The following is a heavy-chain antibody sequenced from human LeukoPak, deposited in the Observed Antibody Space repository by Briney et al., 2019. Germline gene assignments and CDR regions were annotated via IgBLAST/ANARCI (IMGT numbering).Heavy chain of an antibody. J-gene: IGHJ4*02. CDR1: GFTFSSYA. CDR2: ITGSGDTT. Sequence: GGSLRLSCAASGFTFSSYAVTWVRQAPGKGLEWVSGITGSGDTTFYADSVKGRFTISRDNSKNTLYLQMHSLRAEDTAVYYCAKSKTTSWSDFDYWGQGTLVTVSS. D-gene: IGHD2-2*01. CDR3: AKSKTTSWSDFDY. V-gene: IGHV3-23*01.